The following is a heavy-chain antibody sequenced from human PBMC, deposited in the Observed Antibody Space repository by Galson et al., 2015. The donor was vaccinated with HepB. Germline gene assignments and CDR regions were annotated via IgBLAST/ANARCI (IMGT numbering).Heavy chain of an antibody. Sequence: SLRLSCAASGFTFSNYWMHWVRQVPGKGLMWVSRINTDGSSTSYVDSVQGRFTISRDNARNTLYLQMNSLTAEDTAVYYCSRVDVWGQGTTVTVSS. CDR2: INTDGSST. CDR3: SRVDV. V-gene: IGHV3-74*01. CDR1: GFTFSNYW. J-gene: IGHJ6*02.